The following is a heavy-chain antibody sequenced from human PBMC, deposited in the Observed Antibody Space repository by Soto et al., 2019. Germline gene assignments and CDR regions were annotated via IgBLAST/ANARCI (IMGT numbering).Heavy chain of an antibody. J-gene: IGHJ3*02. Sequence: VQLLESGGGLVQPGGSLRLSCATSGFTFSSYAMSWVRQAPGKGLEWVAVISYDGSNKYYADSVKGRFTISRDNSKKPRNLQMNSLGAEDTAVYSWAKDNRAITMIVDVVAFDIWGQGQWSPSLQ. CDR1: GFTFSSYA. V-gene: IGHV3-30*18. CDR3: AKDNRAITMIVDVVAFDI. D-gene: IGHD3-22*01. CDR2: ISYDGSNK.